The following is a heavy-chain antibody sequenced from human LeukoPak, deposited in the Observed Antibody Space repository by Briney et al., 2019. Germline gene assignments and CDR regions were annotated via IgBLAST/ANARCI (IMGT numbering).Heavy chain of an antibody. CDR1: GYTFTGYY. CDR3: ARVYYGSGSYNWFDP. V-gene: IGHV1-2*02. Sequence: ASVKVSCKASGYTFTGYYMHWVRQAPGQGLEWMGWINPNSGGTNYAQKFQGRVTMTRDTSISTAYMELSRLRPDDTAGYYCARVYYGSGSYNWFDPWGQGTLVTVSS. D-gene: IGHD3-10*01. CDR2: INPNSGGT. J-gene: IGHJ5*02.